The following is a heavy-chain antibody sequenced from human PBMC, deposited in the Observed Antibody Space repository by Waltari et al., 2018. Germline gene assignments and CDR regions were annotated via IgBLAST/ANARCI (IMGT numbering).Heavy chain of an antibody. J-gene: IGHJ4*02. V-gene: IGHV1-2*02. CDR3: ARVWFHSGFDF. D-gene: IGHD1-26*01. Sequence: QVQLVQSGPEVKKPGASVKVSCKTSGYTTGNYIHWVRQAPGQGLEWLGLFNPNSGGTDYAEKFQDRVTLTRDTSISTVYMELSSLRSDDTAVYYCARVWFHSGFDFWGQGTLVAVTS. CDR2: FNPNSGGT. CDR1: GYTTGNY.